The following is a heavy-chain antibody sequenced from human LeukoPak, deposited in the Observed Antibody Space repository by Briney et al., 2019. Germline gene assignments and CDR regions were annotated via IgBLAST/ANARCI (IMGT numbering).Heavy chain of an antibody. D-gene: IGHD3-3*01. CDR2: ISGSGGHT. CDR1: GFTFSMYA. J-gene: IGHJ3*02. V-gene: IGHV3-23*01. CDR3: AKARYYDFWSGYKGDAFDI. Sequence: GGSLRLSCAASGFTFSMYAMTWVRQAPGKGLEWVSAISGSGGHTYYADSVKGRFTISGDSSKNTLFLQMNSLRAEDTAVYYCAKARYYDFWSGYKGDAFDIWGQGTMVAVSS.